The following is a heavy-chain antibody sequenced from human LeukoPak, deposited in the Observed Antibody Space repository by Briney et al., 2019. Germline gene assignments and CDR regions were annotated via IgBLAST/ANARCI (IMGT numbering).Heavy chain of an antibody. CDR2: IRYDGSNK. CDR3: AKDLMHYYDSSGIFDY. V-gene: IGHV3-30*02. D-gene: IGHD3-22*01. CDR1: GFTFSSYS. J-gene: IGHJ4*02. Sequence: GGSLRLSCAASGFTFSSYSMHWVRQAPGKGLEWVAFIRYDGSNKYYADSVKGRFTISRDNSKNTLYLQMNSLRAEDTAVYYCAKDLMHYYDSSGIFDYWGQGTLVTVSS.